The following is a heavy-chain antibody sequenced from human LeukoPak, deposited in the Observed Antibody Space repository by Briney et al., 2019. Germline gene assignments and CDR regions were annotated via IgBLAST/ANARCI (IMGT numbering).Heavy chain of an antibody. J-gene: IGHJ6*03. D-gene: IGHD2-2*01. CDR2: IWYDGSNR. CDR1: GFTFTSYA. V-gene: IGHV3-33*01. Sequence: GGSLRLSCAATGFTFTSYAMHWVRQAPGKGLEWVAVIWYDGSNRYYADSVKGRFTISRDNSKNTLYLQMNSLRAEDTAVYYCARDSVVVVPAAMDVWGKGTTVTVSS. CDR3: ARDSVVVVPAAMDV.